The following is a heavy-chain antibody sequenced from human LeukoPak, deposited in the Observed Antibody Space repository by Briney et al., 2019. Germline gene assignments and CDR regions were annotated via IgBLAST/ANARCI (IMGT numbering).Heavy chain of an antibody. CDR3: VFSSLVDNYGFPY. D-gene: IGHD5-18*01. V-gene: IGHV3-23*01. J-gene: IGHJ4*02. CDR1: GFTLSSYV. Sequence: PGRSLRLSCAGSGFTLSSYVTHWVRQAPGRGLEWVSSLSEGGDTAYYADSVKGRFTIYRDNSRDTLYLQVNSLRADDTALYYCVFSSLVDNYGFPYWGQGALVIVSS. CDR2: LSEGGDTA.